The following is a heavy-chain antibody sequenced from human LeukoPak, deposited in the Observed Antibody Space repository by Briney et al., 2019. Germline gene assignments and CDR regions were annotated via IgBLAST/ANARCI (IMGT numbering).Heavy chain of an antibody. CDR2: ISYDGSNK. J-gene: IGHJ6*02. D-gene: IGHD6-13*01. CDR3: AKEYSSSWYPGMDV. CDR1: GFTFSSYG. V-gene: IGHV3-30*18. Sequence: GRSLRLPCAASGFTFSSYGMHWVRQAPGKGLEWVAVISYDGSNKYYADSVKGRFTISRDNSKNTLYLQMNSLRAEDTAVYYCAKEYSSSWYPGMDVWGQGTTVTVSS.